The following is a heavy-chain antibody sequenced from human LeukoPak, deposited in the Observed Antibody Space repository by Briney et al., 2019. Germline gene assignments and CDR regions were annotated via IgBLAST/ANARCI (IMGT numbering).Heavy chain of an antibody. CDR1: GYTFTSYD. D-gene: IGHD2-2*02. V-gene: IGHV1-8*01. Sequence: ASVKVSCKASGYTFTSYDINWVRQATGQGLEWMGWMNPNSGNTGYAQKFQGRVTMTRNTSISTAYMELSSLRSEDTAVYYCARSGHCISTSCYSIWRRSLYGMDVWGQGTTVTVSS. CDR3: ARSGHCISTSCYSIWRRSLYGMDV. CDR2: MNPNSGNT. J-gene: IGHJ6*02.